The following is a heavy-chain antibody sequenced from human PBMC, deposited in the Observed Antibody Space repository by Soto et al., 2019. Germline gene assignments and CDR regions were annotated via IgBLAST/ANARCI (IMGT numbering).Heavy chain of an antibody. D-gene: IGHD4-17*01. V-gene: IGHV1-18*01. CDR1: GYTFTSYG. Sequence: QVPLVQSGAEVKKPGASVKVSCKASGYTFTSYGISWVRQAPEQGLEWMGWISAYNGNTNYAQKLQGRVTMTTDTSTSTAYMELRSLRSDDTAVYYCARGDYGDYVNYYYYGMDVWGQGTTVTVSS. J-gene: IGHJ6*02. CDR2: ISAYNGNT. CDR3: ARGDYGDYVNYYYYGMDV.